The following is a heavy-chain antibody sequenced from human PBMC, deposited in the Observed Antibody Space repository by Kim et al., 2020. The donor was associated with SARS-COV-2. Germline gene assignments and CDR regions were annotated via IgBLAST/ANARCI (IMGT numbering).Heavy chain of an antibody. V-gene: IGHV4-59*08. J-gene: IGHJ4*02. CDR3: AGHRIAAAGISFDY. D-gene: IGHD6-13*01. Sequence: NPSLKSRVTISVDTSKNQFSLKLSSVTAADTAVYYCAGHRIAAAGISFDYWGQGTLVTVSS.